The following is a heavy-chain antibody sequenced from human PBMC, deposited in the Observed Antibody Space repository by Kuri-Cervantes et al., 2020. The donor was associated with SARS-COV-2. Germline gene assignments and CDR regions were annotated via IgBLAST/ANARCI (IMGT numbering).Heavy chain of an antibody. D-gene: IGHD3-3*01. J-gene: IGHJ6*03. Sequence: SETLSLTCTVSGGSISSSSYYWGWIRQPPGKGLEWIGSIYYSGSTYYNPSLKSRVTISVDTSKNQFSPKLSSVTAADAAVYYCARGVLYYYYYMDVWGKGTTVTVSS. V-gene: IGHV4-39*01. CDR3: ARGVLYYYYYMDV. CDR1: GGSISSSSYY. CDR2: IYYSGST.